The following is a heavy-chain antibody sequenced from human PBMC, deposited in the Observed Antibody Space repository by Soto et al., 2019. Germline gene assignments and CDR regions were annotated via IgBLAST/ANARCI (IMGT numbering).Heavy chain of an antibody. J-gene: IGHJ3*02. CDR2: ISSSGSTI. V-gene: IGHV3-48*03. CDR3: ARDGVPWFGELSVAFDI. CDR1: GFTFSSYE. D-gene: IGHD3-10*01. Sequence: GGSLRLSCAASGFTFSSYEMNWVRQAPGKGLEWVSYISSSGSTIYYADSVKGRFTISRDNAKNSLYLQMNSLRAEDTAVYYCARDGVPWFGELSVAFDIWGQGTMVTVSS.